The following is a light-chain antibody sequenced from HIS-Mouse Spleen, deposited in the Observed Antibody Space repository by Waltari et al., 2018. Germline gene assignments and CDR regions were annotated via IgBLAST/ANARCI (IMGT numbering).Light chain of an antibody. J-gene: IGLJ2*01. Sequence: QSALTQPPSASGSPGQSVTISCTGTSSDVGGYNYVAWYQQHPGTAPKPMIYEVSKRPSGVPDRFSGSKSGNTASLTVSGLQAEDEADYYCSSYAGSNNLGVFGGGTKLTVL. CDR2: EVS. CDR1: SSDVGGYNY. V-gene: IGLV2-8*01. CDR3: SSYAGSNNLGV.